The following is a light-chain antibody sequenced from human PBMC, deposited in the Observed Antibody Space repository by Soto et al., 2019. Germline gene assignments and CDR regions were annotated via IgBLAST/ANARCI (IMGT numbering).Light chain of an antibody. CDR2: GAS. CDR1: QSVSSN. Sequence: EIVMTQSPATLSVPPGERATLSCRASQSVSSNLAWYQQKPGQAPRLRIYGASTRATGIPARFSGSGSGTEFTLTISSLQSEDFAVYYCQQYNNWPRTFGQGTKLEIK. J-gene: IGKJ2*01. V-gene: IGKV3-15*01. CDR3: QQYNNWPRT.